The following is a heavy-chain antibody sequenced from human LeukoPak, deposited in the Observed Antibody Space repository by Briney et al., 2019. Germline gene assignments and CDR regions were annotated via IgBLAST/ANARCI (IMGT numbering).Heavy chain of an antibody. D-gene: IGHD3-16*01. Sequence: SETLSLTCTVSGSSISSGDYYWSWIRQPPGKGLEWIGYIYYSGSTYYNPSLKSRVTISVDTSKNQFSLKLSSVTAAGTAVYYCASTIATLGYYFDYWGQGTLVTVSS. CDR2: IYYSGST. V-gene: IGHV4-30-4*08. CDR1: GSSISSGDYY. CDR3: ASTIATLGYYFDY. J-gene: IGHJ4*02.